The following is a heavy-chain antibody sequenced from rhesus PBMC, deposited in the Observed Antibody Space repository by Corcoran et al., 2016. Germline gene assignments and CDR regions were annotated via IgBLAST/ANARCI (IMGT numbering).Heavy chain of an antibody. Sequence: QLVGTGGGLVQPGGSLKPSCEASRLTFSSCDMSWVRQAPGMGLEVVSGISYTGDTPFYADSVKGRFTISRDNSRDTISLQMNNLRAEDTAIYFCAKGGFGWNRDRFDLWGSGVVVTVSS. CDR2: ISYTGDTP. CDR1: RLTFSSCD. CDR3: AKGGFGWNRDRFDL. V-gene: IGHV3S5*01. D-gene: IGHD1-20*01. J-gene: IGHJ5-1*01.